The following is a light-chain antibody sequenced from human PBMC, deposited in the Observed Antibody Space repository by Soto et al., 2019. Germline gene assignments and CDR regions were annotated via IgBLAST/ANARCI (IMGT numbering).Light chain of an antibody. V-gene: IGLV2-14*01. CDR2: EVS. CDR1: SSDVGAYNY. Sequence: QSVLTQPASVSGSPGQSITISCTGTSSDVGAYNYVSWYQQHPGKAPKLMIFEVSDRPSGVSNRFSRSKSGNTASLTISGLQAEDDADYYCSSYTSSNTLVFGGGTKLTVL. CDR3: SSYTSSNTLV. J-gene: IGLJ2*01.